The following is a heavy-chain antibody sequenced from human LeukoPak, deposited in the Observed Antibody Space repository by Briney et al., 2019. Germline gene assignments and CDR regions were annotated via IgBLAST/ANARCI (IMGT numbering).Heavy chain of an antibody. V-gene: IGHV3-7*01. CDR2: RNKEGNEE. D-gene: IGHD1-1*01. CDR1: GFTFKDYW. CDR3: ATYDNWVAGDV. J-gene: IGHJ6*02. Sequence: GGSLRLSCAAYGFTFKDYWMSWVRQAPGKGPGWVANRNKEGNEEHVVDSVKGRFTVSRDNAKNSLFLQMNSLRVEDTAVYYCATYDNWVAGDVWGQGTTVSVSS.